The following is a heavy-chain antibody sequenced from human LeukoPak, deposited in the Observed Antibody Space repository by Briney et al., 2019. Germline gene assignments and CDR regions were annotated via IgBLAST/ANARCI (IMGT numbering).Heavy chain of an antibody. CDR2: ISSSSTYT. D-gene: IGHD4-17*01. V-gene: IGHV3-11*06. Sequence: AGGSLRLSCAASGFTFSDYYMSWIRQAPGKGLEWVSYISSSSTYTNYADSVKGRFTISRDNAQNSLYLQMNSLRAEDTAVYYCAIYRSYGDRDYWGQGTLVTVSS. CDR1: GFTFSDYY. J-gene: IGHJ4*02. CDR3: AIYRSYGDRDY.